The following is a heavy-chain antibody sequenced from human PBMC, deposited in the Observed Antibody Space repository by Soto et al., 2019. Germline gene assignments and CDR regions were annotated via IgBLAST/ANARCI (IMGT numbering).Heavy chain of an antibody. D-gene: IGHD5-18*01. CDR1: GFAFSTST. CDR3: ATASTGYTFGFDL. J-gene: IGHJ4*02. CDR2: IVVANGNT. Sequence: QMHLVQSGPEVKRPGTSVRVSCKASGFAFSTSTIQWVRQTRGQRLEWIGWIVVANGNTNFAQDFRQRLTVSRDMSTTTVFMEMGGLTSDDTAIYYCATASTGYTFGFDLWGPGTLVTVPS. V-gene: IGHV1-58*02.